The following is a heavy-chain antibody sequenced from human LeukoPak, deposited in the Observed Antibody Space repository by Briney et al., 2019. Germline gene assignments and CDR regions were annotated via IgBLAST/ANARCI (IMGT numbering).Heavy chain of an antibody. CDR1: GGSISSSNYY. J-gene: IGHJ5*02. CDR3: ARHPVIWPQYPS. D-gene: IGHD5-24*01. CDR2: IYYSGST. Sequence: PSETLSLICTVSGGSISSSNYYWGWIRQPPGKGLEWIGSIYYSGSTYYNLSLKSRVTISVDTSKNQFSLKLSSVTAADMAVYDCARHPVIWPQYPSWGQGTLVTVSS. V-gene: IGHV4-39*01.